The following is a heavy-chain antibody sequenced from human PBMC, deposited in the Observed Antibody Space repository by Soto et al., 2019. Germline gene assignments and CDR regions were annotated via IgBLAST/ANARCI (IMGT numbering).Heavy chain of an antibody. D-gene: IGHD3-9*01. J-gene: IGHJ4*02. CDR2: ISGSNGNT. V-gene: IGHV1-18*01. Sequence: QVHLVQSGAEVKKPGASVKVSCKASGYSLSSHGITWVRQAPGQGLEWVGWISGSNGNTRYAQRFEGRVTVTTDTSTSTAYIELRSLRSADTAVYYCARVGEPDDLLTGTFDYWGQGTLVTVSS. CDR3: ARVGEPDDLLTGTFDY. CDR1: GYSLSSHG.